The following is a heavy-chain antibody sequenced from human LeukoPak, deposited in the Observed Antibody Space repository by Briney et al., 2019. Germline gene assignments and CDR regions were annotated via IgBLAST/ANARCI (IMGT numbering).Heavy chain of an antibody. J-gene: IGHJ4*02. Sequence: GGSLRLSCEASGFTFGSHAMYWVRQAPGKGLEWVAGIFGSGGSPHYADPVKGRFTISRDNSRDTVYLQINSPRAEDTAVYYCGKTTVGYSSGQKPAWPVDYWGQGTLVTVSS. CDR1: GFTFGSHA. D-gene: IGHD5-18*01. CDR2: IFGSGGSP. CDR3: GKTTVGYSSGQKPAWPVDY. V-gene: IGHV3-23*01.